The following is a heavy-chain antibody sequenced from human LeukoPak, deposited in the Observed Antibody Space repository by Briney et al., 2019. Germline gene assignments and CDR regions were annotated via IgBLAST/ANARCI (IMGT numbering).Heavy chain of an antibody. CDR2: INTNTGNP. Sequence: ASVTVSCTASGYTFTSYAMNWVRQAPGQGLEWMGWINTNTGNPTYAQGFTGRFVFSLDTSVSTAYLQISSLKAEDTAVYYCARDHCSSTSCYSDDAFDIWGQGTMVTVSS. D-gene: IGHD2-2*01. CDR3: ARDHCSSTSCYSDDAFDI. CDR1: GYTFTSYA. V-gene: IGHV7-4-1*02. J-gene: IGHJ3*02.